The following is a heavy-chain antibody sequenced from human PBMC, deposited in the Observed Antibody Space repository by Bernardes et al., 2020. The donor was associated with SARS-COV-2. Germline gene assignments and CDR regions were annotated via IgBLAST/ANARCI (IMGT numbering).Heavy chain of an antibody. Sequence: LEWMGWINPNSGDTNSAQKFQGRVTMTRDTSISTAYMELNRLRSDDTAVYYCARVQYDWNYGYWGQGTLVTVSS. D-gene: IGHD1-7*01. V-gene: IGHV1-2*02. CDR3: ARVQYDWNYGY. CDR2: INPNSGDT. J-gene: IGHJ4*02.